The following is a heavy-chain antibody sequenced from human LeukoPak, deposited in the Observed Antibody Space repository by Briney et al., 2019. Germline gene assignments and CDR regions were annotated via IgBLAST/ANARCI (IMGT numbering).Heavy chain of an antibody. D-gene: IGHD3-10*01. CDR3: IMSRYYGSGSYSLFDY. CDR2: INWNGGST. J-gene: IGHJ4*02. V-gene: IGHV3-20*04. CDR1: GFTFDDYG. Sequence: GGSLRLSCAASGFTFDDYGMSWVRQAPGKGLEWVSGINWNGGSTGYADSVKGRFTISRDNAKNSLYLQMNSLRAEDTALYYCIMSRYYGSGSYSLFDYWGQGTLVTVSS.